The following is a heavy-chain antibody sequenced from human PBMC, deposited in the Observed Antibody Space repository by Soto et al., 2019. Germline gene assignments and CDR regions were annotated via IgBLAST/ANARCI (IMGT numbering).Heavy chain of an antibody. J-gene: IGHJ5*02. Sequence: QVQLQESGPGLVKPSETLSLTCTVSGGSISSYYRSWIRQPPGKGLEWIGYIHYSGSTNYNPSLKSRVTISVDTSKNQFSLKLNSVTAADTAVYYCARPHGGSSGWDNWFDPWGQGTLVTVSS. V-gene: IGHV4-59*01. D-gene: IGHD6-25*01. CDR1: GGSISSYY. CDR2: IHYSGST. CDR3: ARPHGGSSGWDNWFDP.